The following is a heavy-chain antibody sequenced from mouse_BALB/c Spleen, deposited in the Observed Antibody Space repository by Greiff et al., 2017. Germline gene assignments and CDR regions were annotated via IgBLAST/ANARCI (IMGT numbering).Heavy chain of an antibody. Sequence: EVMLVESGGGLVQPGGSRKLSCAASGFTFSSFGMHWVRQAPEKGLEWVAYISSGSSTIYYADTVKGRFTISRDNPKNTLFLQMTSLRSEDTAMYYCARWGLRGDFDYWGQGTTLTVSS. V-gene: IGHV5-17*02. CDR1: GFTFSSFG. CDR3: ARWGLRGDFDY. CDR2: ISSGSSTI. D-gene: IGHD2-2*01. J-gene: IGHJ2*01.